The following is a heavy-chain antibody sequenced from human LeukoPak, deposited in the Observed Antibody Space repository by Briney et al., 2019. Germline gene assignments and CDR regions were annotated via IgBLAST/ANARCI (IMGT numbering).Heavy chain of an antibody. D-gene: IGHD3-9*01. CDR2: IRSSSSII. J-gene: IGHJ4*02. CDR1: GFTFSTYS. V-gene: IGHV3-48*02. Sequence: PGGSLRLSCAASGFTFSTYSMNWVRQSPGKGLEWVSYIRSSSSIIHYADSVKGRFTISRDNAKTSLYLQMNSLRDEDKAVYYCARNLYHFLTGFDSWGQGTLVTVSS. CDR3: ARNLYHFLTGFDS.